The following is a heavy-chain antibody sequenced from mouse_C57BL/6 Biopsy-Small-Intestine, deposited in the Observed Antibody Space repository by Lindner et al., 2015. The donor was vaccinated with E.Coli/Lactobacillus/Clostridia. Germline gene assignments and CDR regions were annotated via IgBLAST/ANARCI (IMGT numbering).Heavy chain of an antibody. CDR3: ARRGELAWFAY. V-gene: IGHV1S135*01. CDR1: GYSFTGYS. J-gene: IGHJ3*01. CDR2: IDPYNGAT. Sequence: VQLQESGPELVKPGASVKMSCKASGYSFTGYSMHWVKQSHGKSLEWIGYIDPYNGATSYKQKFKGKATWTVDKSSSTAYMQLNSLTSEDSAVYYCARRGELAWFAYWGQGTLVTVSA.